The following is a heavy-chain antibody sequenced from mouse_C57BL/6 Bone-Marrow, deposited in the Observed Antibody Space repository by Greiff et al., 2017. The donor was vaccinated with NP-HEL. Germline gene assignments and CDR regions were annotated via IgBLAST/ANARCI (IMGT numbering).Heavy chain of an antibody. D-gene: IGHD1-1*01. CDR1: GYTFTSYW. V-gene: IGHV1-69*01. J-gene: IGHJ1*03. CDR3: ARPPYYGSRGYFDV. Sequence: VQLQQPGAELVMPGASVKLSCKASGYTFTSYWMHWVKQRPGQGLEWIGEIDPSDSYTNYNQKFKGKSTLTVDKSSSTAYMQLSSLTSEDSAVYYCARPPYYGSRGYFDVWGTGTTVTVSS. CDR2: IDPSDSYT.